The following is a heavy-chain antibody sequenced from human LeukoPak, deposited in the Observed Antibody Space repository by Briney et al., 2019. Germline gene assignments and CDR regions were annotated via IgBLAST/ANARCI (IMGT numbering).Heavy chain of an antibody. V-gene: IGHV3-30*04. D-gene: IGHD2-21*02. CDR1: GVTFSSYD. CDR3: ARALTFYGMDV. J-gene: IGHJ6*04. Sequence: PGGSLRLSCAASGVTFSSYDMHWVRQAPGKGLEWVAVISYDGSNKYYADSVKGRFTISRDNSKNTLYLQMNSLRAEDTAVYYCARALTFYGMDVWGKGTTVTVSS. CDR2: ISYDGSNK.